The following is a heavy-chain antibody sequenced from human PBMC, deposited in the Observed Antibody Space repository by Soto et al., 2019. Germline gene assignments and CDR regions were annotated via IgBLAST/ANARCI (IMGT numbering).Heavy chain of an antibody. V-gene: IGHV1-46*03. Sequence: GASVKVSCKASGYTLTIYYMHWVRQAPGQGLEWMGIINPSGGSTSYAQKFQGRVTMTRGTSTSTVYMELSSLRSEDTAVYYCARDVWGNYYYYYMDVWGKGTTVTVSS. CDR3: ARDVWGNYYYYYMDV. J-gene: IGHJ6*03. D-gene: IGHD3-16*01. CDR2: INPSGGST. CDR1: GYTLTIYY.